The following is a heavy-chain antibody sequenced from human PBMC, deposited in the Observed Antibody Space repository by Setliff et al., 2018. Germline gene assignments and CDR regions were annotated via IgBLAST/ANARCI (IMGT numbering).Heavy chain of an antibody. D-gene: IGHD3-10*01. V-gene: IGHV3-33*08. CDR3: ARDKDHIRGFDY. J-gene: IGHJ4*02. Sequence: GGSLRLSCAASGFTFSTYRMHWVRQAPGKGLEWVAVIWDDGVKKYHADSVKGRFTISRDSARNSLYLHMNSLRDEDTAVYFCARDKDHIRGFDYWGRGALVTVSS. CDR1: GFTFSTYR. CDR2: IWDDGVKK.